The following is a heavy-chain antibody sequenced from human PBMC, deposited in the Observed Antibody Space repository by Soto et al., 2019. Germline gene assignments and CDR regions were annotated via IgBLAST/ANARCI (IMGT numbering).Heavy chain of an antibody. Sequence: GGSLRLSCAASGFTFSSYAISWVRQAPGKGLEWVSAISGSGGSTYYADSVKGRFTISRDNSKNTLYLQMNSLRAEDTAVYYCAKDLGRYPGGMDVWGQGTTVTVSS. CDR1: GFTFSSYA. CDR2: ISGSGGST. V-gene: IGHV3-23*01. D-gene: IGHD1-20*01. J-gene: IGHJ6*02. CDR3: AKDLGRYPGGMDV.